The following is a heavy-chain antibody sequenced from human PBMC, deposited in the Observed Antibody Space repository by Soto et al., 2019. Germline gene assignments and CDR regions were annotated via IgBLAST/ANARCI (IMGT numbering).Heavy chain of an antibody. D-gene: IGHD6-19*01. V-gene: IGHV1-18*01. J-gene: IGHJ3*02. CDR3: ARDESPSCDWYDAFDI. Sequence: QVQLVQSGAEVKKPGASVNVSCKASGYTFTTYGISWVRQAPGQGLEWLGWISAHNGNTNYAQKLQGRVTMTTDTSTSTAYMELRSLRSDDTAVYYCARDESPSCDWYDAFDIWGQGTMVTVSS. CDR1: GYTFTTYG. CDR2: ISAHNGNT.